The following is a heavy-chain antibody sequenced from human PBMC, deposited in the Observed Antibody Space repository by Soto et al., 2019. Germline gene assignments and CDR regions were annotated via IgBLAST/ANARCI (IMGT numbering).Heavy chain of an antibody. Sequence: GGSLRLSCAASGFTFSSYAMSWVRQAPGKGLEWVSAISGSGGSTYYADSVKGRFTISRDNSKNTLYLQMNSLRAEDRVVYYCAKVNSSAGPHFDYWGQGTLVTVSS. V-gene: IGHV3-23*01. CDR3: AKVNSSAGPHFDY. D-gene: IGHD6-25*01. CDR2: ISGSGGST. J-gene: IGHJ4*02. CDR1: GFTFSSYA.